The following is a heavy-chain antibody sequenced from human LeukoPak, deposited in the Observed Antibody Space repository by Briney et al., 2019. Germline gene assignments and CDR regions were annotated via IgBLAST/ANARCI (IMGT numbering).Heavy chain of an antibody. J-gene: IGHJ5*02. CDR1: GGSISSYF. V-gene: IGHV4-59*01. D-gene: IGHD2-15*01. CDR3: ARVHDCSGGSCYSDWFDP. CDR2: IYYSGST. Sequence: SETLSLTCAASGGSISSYFWSWIRQPPGKGLEWIGYIYYSGSTNYNPSLQSRVTISVDTSKTQFSLKLSSVTAAHTAVYYCARVHDCSGGSCYSDWFDPWGQGTLVTVSS.